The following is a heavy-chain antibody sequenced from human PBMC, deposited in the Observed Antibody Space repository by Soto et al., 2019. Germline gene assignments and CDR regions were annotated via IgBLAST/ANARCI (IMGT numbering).Heavy chain of an antibody. CDR2: IYYSGST. J-gene: IGHJ4*02. V-gene: IGHV4-61*01. D-gene: IGHD1-26*01. Sequence: SETLSLTCTVSGGSVSTGSYYWSWIRQPPGKGLEWIGYIYYSGSTNYNPSLKTRVTISVDTSKNQFSLKLSSVTAADTAVYYCARQKVGATIDYWGQGTMVTASS. CDR1: GGSVSTGSYY. CDR3: ARQKVGATIDY.